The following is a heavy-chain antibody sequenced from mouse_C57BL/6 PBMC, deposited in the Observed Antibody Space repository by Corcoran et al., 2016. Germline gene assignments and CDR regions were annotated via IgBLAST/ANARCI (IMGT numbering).Heavy chain of an antibody. CDR2: INTYSGVP. CDR1: GYTFTTYG. J-gene: IGHJ3*01. D-gene: IGHD1-1*01. V-gene: IGHV9-3*01. CDR3: ARTDDGSSYGFAY. Sequence: QIQLVQSGPELKKPGETVKISCKASGYTFTTYGMSWVKQAPGKGLKWMGWINTYSGVPTYADDFKGRFAFSLETSASTAYLQINNLKNEDTATYFCARTDDGSSYGFAYWGQGTLVTVSA.